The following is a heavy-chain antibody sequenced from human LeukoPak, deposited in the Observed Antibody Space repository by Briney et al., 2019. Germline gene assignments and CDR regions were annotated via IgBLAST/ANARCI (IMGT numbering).Heavy chain of an antibody. CDR2: IYTTGST. J-gene: IGHJ1*01. D-gene: IGHD3-22*01. CDR1: GGSISSGSYY. Sequence: PSETLSLTCTVSGGSISSGSYYWSWIRQPAGKGLEWIGRIYTTGSTNYNPSLKSRVTISVDTSKNQFSLKLSSVTAADTAVYYCARVGGYYYRYFQHWGQGTLVTVSS. V-gene: IGHV4-61*02. CDR3: ARVGGYYYRYFQH.